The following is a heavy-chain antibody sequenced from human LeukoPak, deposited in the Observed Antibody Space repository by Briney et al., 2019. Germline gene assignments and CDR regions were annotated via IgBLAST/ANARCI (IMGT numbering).Heavy chain of an antibody. V-gene: IGHV3-20*04. CDR2: INWNGGST. CDR3: ARPRYGSYYYYMDV. CDR1: GFTFDDYG. Sequence: GGSLRLSCAASGFTFDDYGMSWVRQAPGKGLEWVSSINWNGGSTGYADSVKGRFTISRDNAKNSLYLQMNSLRAEDTALYYCARPRYGSYYYYMDVWGKGTTVTVSS. D-gene: IGHD4-17*01. J-gene: IGHJ6*03.